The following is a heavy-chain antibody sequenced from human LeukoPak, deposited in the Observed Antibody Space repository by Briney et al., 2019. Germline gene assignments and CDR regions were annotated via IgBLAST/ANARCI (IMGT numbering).Heavy chain of an antibody. J-gene: IGHJ5*02. CDR3: ARSQARLSWFDP. CDR2: IYYSGST. Sequence: SETLSLTCTVSAGSISSSSYYWGWIRQPPGKGLEWIGSIYYSGSTYYNPSLKSRVTISVDTSKNQFSLKLRSVTAADTAVYYCARSQARLSWFDPWGQGILVTVSS. D-gene: IGHD6-19*01. V-gene: IGHV4-39*07. CDR1: AGSISSSSYY.